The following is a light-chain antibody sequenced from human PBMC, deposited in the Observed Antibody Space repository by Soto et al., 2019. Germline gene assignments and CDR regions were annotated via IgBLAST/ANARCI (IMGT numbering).Light chain of an antibody. Sequence: ELVLTQSPGTLSLSAGESAALSCMASQPVSSNFLAWYQQKPGQAPRLLIYGVSSRASGIPDRFFGSGSGTDFTLTINRLEPEDFAVYYCQQYANSPITFGHGTRLEIK. CDR2: GVS. CDR3: QQYANSPIT. J-gene: IGKJ5*01. CDR1: QPVSSNF. V-gene: IGKV3-20*01.